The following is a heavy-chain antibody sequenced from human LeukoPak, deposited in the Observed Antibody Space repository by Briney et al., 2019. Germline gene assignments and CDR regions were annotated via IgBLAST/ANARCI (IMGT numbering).Heavy chain of an antibody. J-gene: IGHJ4*02. CDR2: IRQDGSDK. CDR1: GFTSTTAW. V-gene: IGHV3-7*01. Sequence: GGSLTLSCAISGFTSTTAWMTWVRQAPGKGLEWVADIRQDGSDKYYVDSVKGRFTISRDNAKNSLYLQMNSLRVEDTAVYYCARDRDWGEKNYFDYWGQGTLVTVSS. CDR3: ARDRDWGEKNYFDY. D-gene: IGHD3-10*01.